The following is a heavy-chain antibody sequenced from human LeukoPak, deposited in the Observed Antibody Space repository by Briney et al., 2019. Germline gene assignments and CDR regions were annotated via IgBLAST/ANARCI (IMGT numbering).Heavy chain of an antibody. D-gene: IGHD3-22*01. CDR3: AGSVVVITTWEYFQH. CDR2: IYYSGST. V-gene: IGHV4-39*07. J-gene: IGHJ1*01. CDR1: GGSISSSSYY. Sequence: SETLSLTCTASGGSISSSSYYWGWIRQPPGKGLEWIGSIYYSGSTYYNPSLKSRVTISVDTSKNQFSLKLSSVTAADTAVYYCAGSVVVITTWEYFQHWGQGALVTVSS.